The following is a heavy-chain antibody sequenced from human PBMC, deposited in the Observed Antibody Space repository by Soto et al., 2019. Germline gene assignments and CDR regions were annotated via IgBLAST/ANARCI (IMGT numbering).Heavy chain of an antibody. D-gene: IGHD6-13*01. J-gene: IGHJ4*02. CDR1: GGSISSYY. CDR3: ARFRIAAAGRGDFDY. CDR2: IYHSGST. Sequence: SETLSLTCTVSGGSISSYYWSWIRQPPGKGLEWIGYIYHSGSTNYNPSLKSRVTISVDTSKNQFSLKLSSVTAADTAVYYCARFRIAAAGRGDFDYWGQGTLVTVSS. V-gene: IGHV4-59*01.